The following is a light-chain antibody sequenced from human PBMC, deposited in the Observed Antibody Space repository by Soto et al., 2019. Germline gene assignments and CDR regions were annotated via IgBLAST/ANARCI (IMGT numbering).Light chain of an antibody. V-gene: IGKV1-5*01. Sequence: QMTQSPPSLSASVGDRVTITCRASQSVRSWLAWYQQKPGRAPKFLIYDASSLESGVPSRFSGSGSGTEFTLTISNLQPDDFATYYCQQYDNYPLTFGGGTKVDIK. CDR3: QQYDNYPLT. J-gene: IGKJ4*01. CDR2: DAS. CDR1: QSVRSW.